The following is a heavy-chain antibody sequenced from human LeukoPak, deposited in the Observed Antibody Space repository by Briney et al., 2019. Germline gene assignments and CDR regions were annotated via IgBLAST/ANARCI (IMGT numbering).Heavy chain of an antibody. J-gene: IGHJ4*02. CDR1: GFTFSSYSMN. V-gene: IGHV4-39*01. Sequence: NPGGSLRLSCAASGFTFSSYSMNWVRQAPGKGLEWIGSTYYSGSTYYNPSLKSRVTISVDTSKNQFSLKLSSVTAADTAVYYCARHYGGSGSYDYWGQGTLVTVSS. D-gene: IGHD3-10*01. CDR2: TYYSGST. CDR3: ARHYGGSGSYDY.